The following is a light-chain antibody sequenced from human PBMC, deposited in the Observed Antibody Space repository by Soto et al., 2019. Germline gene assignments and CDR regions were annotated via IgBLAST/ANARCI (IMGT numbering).Light chain of an antibody. CDR2: SAS. Sequence: IQMTQSPSSLSASVGDRVTITCRASQDINNYLAWYQQRPGTAPKLLIYSASTLKSGVPSRFSGSRSGTDFTLTISSLQPEDVATYYCQKDNGVPVTFGRGTRLEIK. J-gene: IGKJ5*01. CDR1: QDINNY. CDR3: QKDNGVPVT. V-gene: IGKV1-27*01.